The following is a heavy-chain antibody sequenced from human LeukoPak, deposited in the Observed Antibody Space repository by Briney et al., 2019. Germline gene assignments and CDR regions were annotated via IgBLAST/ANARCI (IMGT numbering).Heavy chain of an antibody. V-gene: IGHV1-2*06. Sequence: ASVKVSCTASEYTFTGYFIHWVRQAPGQGLEWMGRINPNSGGTNYAQKFQERVTITRDMSTSTAYMELSSLRSEDTAVYYCAASSPYGNDAFDIWGQGTMVTVSS. D-gene: IGHD1-14*01. CDR1: EYTFTGYF. CDR2: INPNSGGT. J-gene: IGHJ3*02. CDR3: AASSPYGNDAFDI.